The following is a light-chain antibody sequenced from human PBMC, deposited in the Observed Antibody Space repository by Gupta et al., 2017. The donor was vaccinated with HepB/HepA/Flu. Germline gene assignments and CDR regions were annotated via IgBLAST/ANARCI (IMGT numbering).Light chain of an antibody. Sequence: ELVLTQSPGTLSLSPGERATLSCRARQSVSSSYLAWYQQKPGQAPRLLIYGASSRATGIPDRFSGSGSETDFTLTISRLEPEDFAVYYCQQYGSSPLYTFGQGTKLEIK. CDR2: GAS. J-gene: IGKJ2*01. CDR3: QQYGSSPLYT. V-gene: IGKV3-20*01. CDR1: QSVSSSY.